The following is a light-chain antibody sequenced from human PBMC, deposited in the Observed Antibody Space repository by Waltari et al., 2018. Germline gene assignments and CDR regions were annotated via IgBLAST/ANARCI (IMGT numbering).Light chain of an antibody. CDR3: QQSYITPRT. CDR1: QSINNY. V-gene: IGKV1-39*01. CDR2: AAS. Sequence: DIQLTQSPSSLSTSVGDRLTITCRANQSINNYLNWFQQKPGRAPKLLIYAASRLQRGVPFRFSGSGFGTDFSLTISDLQPEDFATYFCQQSYITPRTFGGGTRLEIK. J-gene: IGKJ4*01.